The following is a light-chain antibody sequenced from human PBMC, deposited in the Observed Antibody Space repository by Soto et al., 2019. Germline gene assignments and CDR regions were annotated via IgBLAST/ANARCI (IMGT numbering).Light chain of an antibody. CDR1: PSVLSSSNNKNY. V-gene: IGKV4-1*01. J-gene: IGKJ2*01. Sequence: DFVMTQTPDSLAVSLGERATINCKSSPSVLSSSNNKNYLAWYQQKPGQPPRLLIYWASTRDSGVPDRFSGSGSGTDFTLTISSLQAEDVAVYYCQQYNNWPPYTFGQGTKLEIK. CDR2: WAS. CDR3: QQYNNWPPYT.